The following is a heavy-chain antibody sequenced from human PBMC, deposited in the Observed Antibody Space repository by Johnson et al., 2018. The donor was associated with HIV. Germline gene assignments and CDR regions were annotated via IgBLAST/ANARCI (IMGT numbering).Heavy chain of an antibody. V-gene: IGHV3-30*04. CDR3: VRDGRHSSGIWAFDI. CDR2: IHSGGST. D-gene: IGHD3-22*01. Sequence: VQLVESGGGVVQPGRSLRLSCAASGFTFSSYAMHWVRQAPGKGLEWVAVIHSGGSTDYADSVKGRFTISRDNSKNTVYLQMSSLTAEDTAVYYCVRDGRHSSGIWAFDIWGPGTMVAVSS. CDR1: GFTFSSYA. J-gene: IGHJ3*02.